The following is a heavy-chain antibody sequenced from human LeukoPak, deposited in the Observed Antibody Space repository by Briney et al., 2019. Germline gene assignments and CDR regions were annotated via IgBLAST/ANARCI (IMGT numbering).Heavy chain of an antibody. J-gene: IGHJ4*02. CDR1: GYTFTSYG. D-gene: IGHD3-3*01. V-gene: IGHV1-18*01. CDR2: ISAYNGNT. Sequence: ASVTVSCKASGYTFTSYGISWVRQAPGQGLEWVGWISAYNGNTNYAQKLQGRVTMTTDTSTSTAYMELRSLRSDDTAVYYCARVKDMYYDFWSGYYMDYWGQGTLVTVSS. CDR3: ARVKDMYYDFWSGYYMDY.